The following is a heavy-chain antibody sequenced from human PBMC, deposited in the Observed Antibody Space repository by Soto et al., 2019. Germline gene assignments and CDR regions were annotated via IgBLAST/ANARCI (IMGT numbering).Heavy chain of an antibody. V-gene: IGHV2-70*01. CDR3: ARIQGYSGYDFYFDY. J-gene: IGHJ4*02. CDR1: GFSLTTSGMC. D-gene: IGHD5-12*01. CDR2: IDADDDK. Sequence: SGPTLVNPTQTLTLTCTFSGFSLTTSGMCVSWIRQPPGRALEWLALIDADDDKYYSTSLKTRLTISKDTSKNQVVLTMTNMDPVDTATYYCARIQGYSGYDFYFDYWGQGTLVTVSS.